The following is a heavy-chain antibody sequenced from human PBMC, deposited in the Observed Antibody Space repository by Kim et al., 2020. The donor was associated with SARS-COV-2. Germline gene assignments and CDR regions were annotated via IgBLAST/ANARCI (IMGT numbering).Heavy chain of an antibody. V-gene: IGHV1-3*04. D-gene: IGHD1-26*01. Sequence: ASVKVSCKASGYTFTSYIIHWVRQAPGQSLEWMGWIGTGNGDTRYSQKFQGRVTITRDTAASTAYMELSNLKSEDTGVYYCARHESGARDLEYWGQGTLVTVSS. CDR1: GYTFTSYI. CDR3: ARHESGARDLEY. CDR2: IGTGNGDT. J-gene: IGHJ4*02.